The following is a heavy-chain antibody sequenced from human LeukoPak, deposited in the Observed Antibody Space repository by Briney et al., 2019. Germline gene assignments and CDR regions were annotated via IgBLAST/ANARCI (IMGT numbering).Heavy chain of an antibody. CDR2: IRYDGSDK. Sequence: GGSLRLSCAASRFRFASYGMHWVRQAPGKGLEWVAYIRYDGSDKYYADSVKGRFTISRDNSKNTLYLQMNSLRAEDTAVYYCARDRGYYDFWSAFDIWGQGTMVTVSS. CDR1: RFRFASYG. V-gene: IGHV3-30*02. CDR3: ARDRGYYDFWSAFDI. D-gene: IGHD3-3*01. J-gene: IGHJ3*02.